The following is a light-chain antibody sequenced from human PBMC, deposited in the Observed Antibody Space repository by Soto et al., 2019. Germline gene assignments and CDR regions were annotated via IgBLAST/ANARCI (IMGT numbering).Light chain of an antibody. J-gene: IGKJ4*01. CDR2: GAS. V-gene: IGKV3-15*01. CDR3: QQDNNWPLT. Sequence: RVVIHPPPTLSIFRGARAPLSCRASQSVSSNLAWYQQKPGQAPRLLIYGASTRATGIPARFSGSGSGTEFTLTISSLQSEDFAVYYCQQDNNWPLTFGGGTKVDIK. CDR1: QSVSSN.